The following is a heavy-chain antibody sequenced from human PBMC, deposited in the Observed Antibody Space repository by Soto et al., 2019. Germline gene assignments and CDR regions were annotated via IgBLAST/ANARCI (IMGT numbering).Heavy chain of an antibody. D-gene: IGHD2-15*01. CDR2: INPNSGGT. CDR3: ARVYCSGGNCGYDY. Sequence: ASVKVFSKASGYTFAGHYMHSVGHAPGQGLEWMGWINPNSGGTNYAQRFQGWVTMTRDTSISTAYMELSRLRSDDTAVYYCARVYCSGGNCGYDYWGQGTLVTVSS. V-gene: IGHV1-2*04. CDR1: GYTFAGHY. J-gene: IGHJ4*02.